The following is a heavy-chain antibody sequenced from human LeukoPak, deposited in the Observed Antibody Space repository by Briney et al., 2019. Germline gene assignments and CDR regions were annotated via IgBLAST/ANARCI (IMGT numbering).Heavy chain of an antibody. CDR1: GYTFTSYY. Sequence: ASVKVSCKASGYTFTSYYMHWVRQAPGQGLEWMGWINPNSGGTNYAQKFQGRVTMTRDTSISTAYMELSRLRSDDTAVYYCARDGLDYYDSSGYYSTPRYYFDYWGQGTLVTVSS. CDR2: INPNSGGT. J-gene: IGHJ4*02. CDR3: ARDGLDYYDSSGYYSTPRYYFDY. D-gene: IGHD3-22*01. V-gene: IGHV1-2*02.